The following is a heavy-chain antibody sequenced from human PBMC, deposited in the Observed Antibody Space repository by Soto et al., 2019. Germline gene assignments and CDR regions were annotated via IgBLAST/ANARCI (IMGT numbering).Heavy chain of an antibody. D-gene: IGHD3-10*01. CDR3: AREIRGSGGMDV. CDR1: GFTFSTYV. Sequence: PGGSLRLSCAASGFTFSTYVIHWVRQAPGKGLEWVAAISHDGSDKYYRDSVRGRFTISRDNSKNTLNLQMNTLRPEDTAMYYCAREIRGSGGMDVWGQGTKVTVYS. V-gene: IGHV3-30-3*01. CDR2: ISHDGSDK. J-gene: IGHJ6*02.